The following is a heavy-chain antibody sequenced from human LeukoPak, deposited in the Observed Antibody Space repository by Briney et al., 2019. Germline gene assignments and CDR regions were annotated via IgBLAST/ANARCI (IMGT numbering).Heavy chain of an antibody. V-gene: IGHV4-59*12. CDR3: ARKPIVNSAWYYFDY. Sequence: PSETLSLTCTVSGGSISSYYWSWIRQPPGKGLEWIGYIYYSGSTNYNPSLKSRVTISVDRSKNQFSLKLSSVTAADTAVYYCARKPIVNSAWYYFDYWGQGTLVTVSS. J-gene: IGHJ4*02. CDR2: IYYSGST. D-gene: IGHD3-22*01. CDR1: GGSISSYY.